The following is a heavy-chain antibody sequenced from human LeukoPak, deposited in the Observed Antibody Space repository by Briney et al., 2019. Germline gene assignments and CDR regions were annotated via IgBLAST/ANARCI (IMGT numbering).Heavy chain of an antibody. CDR1: GFTFSDYY. CDR2: ISSSGSTI. V-gene: IGHV3-11*01. J-gene: IGHJ6*02. Sequence: GGSLRLSCAASGFTFSDYYMSWIRQAPGKGLEWVSYISSSGSTIHYADSVKGRFTISRDNAKNSLYLQMNSLRAEDTAVYYCARVRRDQGASYYYYGMDVWGQGTTVTVSS. CDR3: ARVRRDQGASYYYYGMDV. D-gene: IGHD1-26*01.